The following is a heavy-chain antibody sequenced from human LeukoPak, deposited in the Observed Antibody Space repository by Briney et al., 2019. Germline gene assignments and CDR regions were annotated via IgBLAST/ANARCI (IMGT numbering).Heavy chain of an antibody. J-gene: IGHJ4*02. V-gene: IGHV3-30*02. D-gene: IGHD2-2*01. Sequence: GGSLRLSCAASGFSFRDYGMHWVRQAPGKGLEWVAFIRYDGSNKYHADSVQGRFTISRDDSKNTLYLQMNSLKTEDTAVYYCTTAGSTPFDYWGQGTLVTVSS. CDR3: TTAGSTPFDY. CDR1: GFSFRDYG. CDR2: IRYDGSNK.